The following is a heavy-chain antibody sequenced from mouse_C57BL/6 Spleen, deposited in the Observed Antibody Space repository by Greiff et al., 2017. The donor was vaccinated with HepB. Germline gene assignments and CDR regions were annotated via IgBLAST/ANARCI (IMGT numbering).Heavy chain of an antibody. Sequence: QVQLKESGAELVRPGASVTLSCKASGYTFTDYEMHWVKQTPVHGLEWIGAIDPETGGTAYNQKFKGKAILTADKSSSTAYMELRSLTSEDSAVYYCTRRGLGRYFDYWGQGTTLTVSS. V-gene: IGHV1-15*01. D-gene: IGHD4-1*01. J-gene: IGHJ2*01. CDR3: TRRGLGRYFDY. CDR1: GYTFTDYE. CDR2: IDPETGGT.